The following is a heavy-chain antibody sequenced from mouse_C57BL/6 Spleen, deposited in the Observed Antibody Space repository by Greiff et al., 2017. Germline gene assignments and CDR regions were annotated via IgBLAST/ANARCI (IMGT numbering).Heavy chain of an antibody. CDR3: ARGYDSNYDAMDY. J-gene: IGHJ4*01. D-gene: IGHD2-5*01. Sequence: VQLQQSGAELAKPGASVKLSCKASGYTFTSYWMHWVKQRPGQGLEWIGYINPSSGYTKYNQKFKDKATLTADKSSSTAYMQLSSLTYEDSAVYYCARGYDSNYDAMDYWGQGTSVTVSS. CDR1: GYTFTSYW. V-gene: IGHV1-7*01. CDR2: INPSSGYT.